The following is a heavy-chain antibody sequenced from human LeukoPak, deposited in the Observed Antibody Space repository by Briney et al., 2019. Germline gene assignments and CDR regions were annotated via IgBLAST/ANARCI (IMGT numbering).Heavy chain of an antibody. CDR1: GGSISSHY. Sequence: SETLSLTCTVSGGSISSHYWSWIRQPPGKGLEWIGYIYYSGSTNYNPSLKSRVTISVDTSKNQFSLKLSSVTAADTAVYYCAMGSDYYYYHMDVWGKGTTVTVSS. V-gene: IGHV4-59*11. D-gene: IGHD6-6*01. CDR3: AMGSDYYYYHMDV. CDR2: IYYSGST. J-gene: IGHJ6*03.